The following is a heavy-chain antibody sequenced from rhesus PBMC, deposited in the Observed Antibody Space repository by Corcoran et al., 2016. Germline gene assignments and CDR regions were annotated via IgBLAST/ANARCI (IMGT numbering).Heavy chain of an antibody. J-gene: IGHJ4*01. D-gene: IGHD1-26*01. CDR2: ISNGGGSK. CDR3: AKNELELPNYFDF. Sequence: EVQLVESGGGLVQPGGSLRLSCAASGFTFSSYGMSWGRQAPGKGLEWVSYISNGGGSKYYAEPVKGRLTISRDNSKNTLSLQMNRLRAEDTAVYYCAKNELELPNYFDFWGQGVLVTVSS. CDR1: GFTFSSYG. V-gene: IGHV3S5*01.